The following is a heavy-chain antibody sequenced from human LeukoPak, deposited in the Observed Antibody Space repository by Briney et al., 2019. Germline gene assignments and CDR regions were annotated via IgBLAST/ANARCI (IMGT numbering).Heavy chain of an antibody. J-gene: IGHJ1*01. V-gene: IGHV4-34*01. D-gene: IGHD3-22*01. CDR2: IDHSGST. Sequence: SETLSLTCAVCGVSFSGYYWSWIRQPPGKGLEWIGEIDHSGSTNYNPSLKSRVTISVDTSKNQFSLKLSSVTAADTAVYYCARAGYYDSSGYYQTEEYFQHWGQGTLVTVSS. CDR3: ARAGYYDSSGYYQTEEYFQH. CDR1: GVSFSGYY.